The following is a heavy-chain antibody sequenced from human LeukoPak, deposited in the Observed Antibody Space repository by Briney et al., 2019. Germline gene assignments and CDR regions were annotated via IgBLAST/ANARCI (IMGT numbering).Heavy chain of an antibody. J-gene: IGHJ4*02. D-gene: IGHD4-23*01. CDR2: ISSSGSTI. V-gene: IGHV3-48*03. CDR3: ARDYGGSSPFDY. Sequence: GGSLRLSCAASGFTFSSYEMHWVRQATGKGLEWVSYISSSGSTIYYADSVKGRFTISRDNAKNSLYLQMNSLRAEDTAVYYCARDYGGSSPFDYWGQGTLVTVSS. CDR1: GFTFSSYE.